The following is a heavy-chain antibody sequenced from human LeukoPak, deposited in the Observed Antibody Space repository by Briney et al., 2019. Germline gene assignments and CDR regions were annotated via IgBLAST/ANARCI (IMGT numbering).Heavy chain of an antibody. CDR1: GFTFSSYG. CDR3: AKDDTRRQDRIAVAEDY. V-gene: IGHV3-30*02. D-gene: IGHD6-19*01. Sequence: PGGSLRLSCAASGFTFSSYGMHWVRQAPGKGLEWVAFIRYDGSNKYYADSVKGRFTISRDNSKNTLYLQMNSLRAEDTAVYYCAKDDTRRQDRIAVAEDYWGQGTLVTVSS. J-gene: IGHJ4*02. CDR2: IRYDGSNK.